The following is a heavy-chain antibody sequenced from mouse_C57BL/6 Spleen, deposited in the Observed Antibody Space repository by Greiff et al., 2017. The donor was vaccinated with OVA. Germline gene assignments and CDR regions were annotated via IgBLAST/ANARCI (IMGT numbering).Heavy chain of an antibody. CDR1: GYAFSSSW. CDR2: IYPGDGDT. V-gene: IGHV1-82*01. J-gene: IGHJ2*01. CDR3: ARGTTVVATEFDY. D-gene: IGHD1-1*01. Sequence: QVQLKESGPELVKPGASVKISCKASGYAFSSSWMNWVKQRPGKGLEWIGRIYPGDGDTNYNGKFKGKATLTADKSSSTAYMQLSSLTSEDSAVYFCARGTTVVATEFDYWGQGTTLTVSS.